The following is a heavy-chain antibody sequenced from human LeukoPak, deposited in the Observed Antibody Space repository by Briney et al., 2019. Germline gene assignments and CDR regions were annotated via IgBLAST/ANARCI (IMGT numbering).Heavy chain of an antibody. CDR3: ARMVRSYNWFDP. CDR1: GFTFSSYE. CDR2: ISSSGSTI. V-gene: IGHV3-48*03. J-gene: IGHJ5*02. Sequence: GGSLRLSCAASGFTFSSYEMNWVRQAPGKGLEWVSYISSSGSTIYYADSVKGRFTISRDNTKNSLYLQMNSLRAEDTAVYYCARMVRSYNWFDPWGQGTLVTVSS. D-gene: IGHD3-10*01.